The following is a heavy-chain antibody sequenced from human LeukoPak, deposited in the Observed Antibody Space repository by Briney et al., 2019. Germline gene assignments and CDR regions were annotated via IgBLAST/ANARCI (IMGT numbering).Heavy chain of an antibody. CDR1: GGSISSGSYS. D-gene: IGHD3-22*01. Sequence: PSETLSLTCAVSGGSISSGSYSWSWIRQPPGKGLEWIGYIYPRGSTYYNPSLKSRVILSLDKSANQFSLNLSSVTAADTAVYYCARANYYDSSGYYDYWGQGTLVTVSS. V-gene: IGHV4-30-2*01. CDR2: IYPRGST. J-gene: IGHJ4*02. CDR3: ARANYYDSSGYYDY.